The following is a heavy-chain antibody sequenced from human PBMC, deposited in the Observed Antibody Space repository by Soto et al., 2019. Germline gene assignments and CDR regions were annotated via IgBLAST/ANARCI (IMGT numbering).Heavy chain of an antibody. Sequence: ESGGGVVQPGRSLRLSCAASGFTFSSYGMHWVRQAPGKGLEWVAVIWYDGSNKYYADSVKGRFTISRDNSKNTLYLQMNSLRAEDTAVYYCARVLSGGYYAHFDYWGQGTLVTVSS. D-gene: IGHD3-22*01. CDR3: ARVLSGGYYAHFDY. CDR2: IWYDGSNK. CDR1: GFTFSSYG. V-gene: IGHV3-33*01. J-gene: IGHJ4*02.